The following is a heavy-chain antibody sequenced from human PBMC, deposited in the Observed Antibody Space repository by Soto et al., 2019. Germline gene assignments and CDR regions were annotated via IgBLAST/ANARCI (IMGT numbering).Heavy chain of an antibody. CDR3: ARTRMIESWIDY. CDR1: GDSISTYY. D-gene: IGHD2-21*01. J-gene: IGHJ4*01. CDR2: VYYSVST. Sequence: SETLSLTCDVSGDSISTYYWSWIRQPPGKGLEWIGYVYYSVSTLYNPSLESRVTLSIDMSKKQVSLKLSSVIAADTAVYYCARTRMIESWIDYWGHGTLVTVSS. V-gene: IGHV4-59*01.